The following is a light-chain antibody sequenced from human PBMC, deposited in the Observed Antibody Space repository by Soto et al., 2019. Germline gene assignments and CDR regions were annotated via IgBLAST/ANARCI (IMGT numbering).Light chain of an antibody. J-gene: IGKJ4*01. V-gene: IGKV3-11*01. CDR3: QRRSDWPST. CDR2: DAS. Sequence: EIVLTQSPATLSLSPGERATLSCRASQSVSSYLAWYQQKPGQAPRLLIYDASNRATGIPARFSGSASGTDFTLTISSLEPEDFAVYYCQRRSDWPSTFGGGTKVQIK. CDR1: QSVSSY.